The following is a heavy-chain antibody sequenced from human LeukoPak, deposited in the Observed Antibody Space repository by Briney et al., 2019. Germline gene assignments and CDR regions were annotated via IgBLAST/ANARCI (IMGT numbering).Heavy chain of an antibody. CDR1: GGSINNYY. V-gene: IGHV4-59*01. D-gene: IGHD3-10*01. Sequence: SETLSLTCTVSGGSINNYYWSWIRQPPGKGLEWIGYIYSSGSTNYNPSLKSRVIISVDTSKNQFSLKLSSVTAADTAEYYCARDSPMVRGLIGYFDLWGRGTLVTVSS. J-gene: IGHJ2*01. CDR3: ARDSPMVRGLIGYFDL. CDR2: IYSSGST.